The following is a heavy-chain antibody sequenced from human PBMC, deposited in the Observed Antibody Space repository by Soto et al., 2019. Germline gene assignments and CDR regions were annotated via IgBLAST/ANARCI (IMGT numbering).Heavy chain of an antibody. CDR1: GGSISSGGYY. CDR2: ISYSGIT. J-gene: IGHJ1*01. V-gene: IGHV4-31*03. Sequence: QVQLQESGPGLVQPSQTLSLTCTVSGGSISSGGYYWSWIRQHPGTVLEWIGHISYSGITYYNTSLKSRVTISVDTSRNQFSLIVNSVTAADTAVYYCARGVLHWGQGTLVTVSS. CDR3: ARGVLH.